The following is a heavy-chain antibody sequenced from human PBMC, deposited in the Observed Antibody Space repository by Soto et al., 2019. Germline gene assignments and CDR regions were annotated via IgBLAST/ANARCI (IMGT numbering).Heavy chain of an antibody. CDR2: IGTAGDP. D-gene: IGHD6-13*01. V-gene: IGHV3-13*05. Sequence: PGGSLRLSCAASGFSFSSYDMHWVRQATGKGLEWVSAIGTAGDPYYPGSVKGRFTISRENAKNSLYLQMNSLRAGDTAVYYCARDRFSSSWYYGMDVWGQGTTVTVSS. CDR1: GFSFSSYD. J-gene: IGHJ6*02. CDR3: ARDRFSSSWYYGMDV.